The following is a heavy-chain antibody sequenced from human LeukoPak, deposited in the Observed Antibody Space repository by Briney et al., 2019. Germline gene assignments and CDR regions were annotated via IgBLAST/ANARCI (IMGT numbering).Heavy chain of an antibody. CDR2: IKQDGSEK. D-gene: IGHD6-13*01. Sequence: GGSLRLSCAASGFSFSTYWMSWVRQAPGKGLEWVANIKQDGSEKYYVDSVKGRFTISRDNTKNSLYLQMNSLRVEDTAVYYCASGRQLGRWGQGTLVTVSS. V-gene: IGHV3-7*03. CDR3: ASGRQLGR. J-gene: IGHJ4*02. CDR1: GFSFSTYW.